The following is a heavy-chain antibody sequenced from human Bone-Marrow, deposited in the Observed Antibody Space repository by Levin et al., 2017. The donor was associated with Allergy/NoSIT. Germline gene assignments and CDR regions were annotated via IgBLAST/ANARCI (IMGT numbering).Heavy chain of an antibody. D-gene: IGHD5-18*01. J-gene: IGHJ4*02. Sequence: GESLKISCAASGFTFSSYSMNWVRQAPGKGLEWVSSISSSSSYIYYADSVKGRFTISRDNAKNSLYLQMNSLRAEDTAVYYCARAEDTAMVNWGQGTLVTVSS. CDR1: GFTFSSYS. V-gene: IGHV3-21*01. CDR3: ARAEDTAMVN. CDR2: ISSSSSYI.